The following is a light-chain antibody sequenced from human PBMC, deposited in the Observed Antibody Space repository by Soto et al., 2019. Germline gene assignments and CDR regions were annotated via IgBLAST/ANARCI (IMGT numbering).Light chain of an antibody. J-gene: IGKJ2*01. V-gene: IGKV1-5*01. CDR2: DAS. Sequence: DIQMTQSPSTLSASVGDRVTITCRASQSISSWLAWYQQKPGKAPKLLIYDASSLESGVPSRLSGSGSGTEVTLTISILQPDDFATYYCQQYNSYSPYTFGQGTKLEIK. CDR1: QSISSW. CDR3: QQYNSYSPYT.